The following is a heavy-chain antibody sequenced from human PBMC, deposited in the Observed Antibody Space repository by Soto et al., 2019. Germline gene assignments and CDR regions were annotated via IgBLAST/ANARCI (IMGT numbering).Heavy chain of an antibody. Sequence: QVQLVQSGAEEKKPGASVKVSCKASGYTFTNYAMHWVRQAPGQRLEWMGWINAGNGNTKYSQKFQGSVTITRDTTASTAYMELSSLSCEDTAVYYCARGFPLWFDLWGQGTLVTVSS. CDR1: GYTFTNYA. D-gene: IGHD3-16*02. J-gene: IGHJ5*02. CDR3: ARGFPLWFDL. CDR2: INAGNGNT. V-gene: IGHV1-3*05.